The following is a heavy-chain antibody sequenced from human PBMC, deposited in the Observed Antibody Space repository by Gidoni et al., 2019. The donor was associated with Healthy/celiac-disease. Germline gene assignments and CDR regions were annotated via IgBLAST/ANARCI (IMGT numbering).Heavy chain of an antibody. J-gene: IGHJ6*03. CDR2: IYYSGST. Sequence: QVQLQESGPGLVKPSETLSLTCTVSGGSISSYYWSWIRQPPGKGLEWIGYIYYSGSTNYNPSLKSRVTISVDTSKNQFSLKLSSVTAADTAVYYCARDAKYYDFWSGYYYYMDVWGKGTTVTVSS. CDR1: GGSISSYY. D-gene: IGHD3-3*01. CDR3: ARDAKYYDFWSGYYYYMDV. V-gene: IGHV4-59*01.